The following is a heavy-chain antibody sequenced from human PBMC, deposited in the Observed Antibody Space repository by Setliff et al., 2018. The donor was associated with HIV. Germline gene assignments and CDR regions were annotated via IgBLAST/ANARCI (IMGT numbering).Heavy chain of an antibody. V-gene: IGHV1-2*02. CDR1: GYTFTGYY. Sequence: AASVKVSCKASGYTFTGYYMHWVRQAPGQGLEWMGWINPNNGGTNYAQKFQGRVTMTRDESTSTAYMELSGLRSEDTAVYYCARDFGGYCSSMSCPGLFDPWGQGTLVTVSS. J-gene: IGHJ5*02. CDR3: ARDFGGYCSSMSCPGLFDP. D-gene: IGHD2-2*01. CDR2: INPNNGGT.